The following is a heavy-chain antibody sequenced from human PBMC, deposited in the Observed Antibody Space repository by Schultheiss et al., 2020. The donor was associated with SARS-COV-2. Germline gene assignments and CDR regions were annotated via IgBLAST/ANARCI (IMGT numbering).Heavy chain of an antibody. D-gene: IGHD4-17*01. CDR3: ARDTLYGDYVGKYYYYYGMDV. J-gene: IGHJ6*02. V-gene: IGHV3-23*01. Sequence: GSLRLSCAASGFTFSSYAMSWVRQAPGKGLEWVSAISGSGGSTYYADSVKGRFTISRDNSKNSLYLQMNSLRDEDTAVYYCARDTLYGDYVGKYYYYYGMDVWGQGTTVTVSS. CDR2: ISGSGGST. CDR1: GFTFSSYA.